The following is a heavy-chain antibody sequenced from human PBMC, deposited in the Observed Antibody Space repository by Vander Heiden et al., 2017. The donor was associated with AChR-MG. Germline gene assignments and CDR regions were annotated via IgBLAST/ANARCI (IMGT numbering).Heavy chain of an antibody. V-gene: IGHV3-33*01. J-gene: IGHJ4*02. Sequence: QVQLVESGGGVVQPGRSLRLSCAASGFTFSSYGMHWVRQAPGKGLEWVAVIWYDGSNKYYADSVKGRFTISRDNSKNTLYLQMNSLRAEDTAVYYCARDKDKYWNYDYWGQGTLVTVSS. CDR3: ARDKDKYWNYDY. D-gene: IGHD2-8*02. CDR1: GFTFSSYG. CDR2: IWYDGSNK.